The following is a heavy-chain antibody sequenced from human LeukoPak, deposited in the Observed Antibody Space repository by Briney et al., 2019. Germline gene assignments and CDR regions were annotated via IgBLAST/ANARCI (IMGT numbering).Heavy chain of an antibody. CDR1: GFPFSTHS. V-gene: IGHV3-21*01. J-gene: IGHJ4*02. CDR3: ARGWDLTDFDY. D-gene: IGHD1-26*01. CDR2: ISAGGDFV. Sequence: GSLRLSCAASGFPFSTHSLNWVRQAPGKGLEWVSSISAGGDFVYYGDSVKGRFTISRDNAKSSLYLQMNSLRAEDTAVYYCARGWDLTDFDYWGQGTLVTVSS.